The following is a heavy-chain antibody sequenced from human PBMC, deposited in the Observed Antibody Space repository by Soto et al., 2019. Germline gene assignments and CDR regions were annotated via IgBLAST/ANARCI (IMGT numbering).Heavy chain of an antibody. CDR2: IYWDDDK. Sequence: QITLKESGPTLVKPTQTLTLTCTFSGFSLSTSGVGVGWIRQPPGKALEWLALIYWDDDKRYSPSLKSRLTITKDTSKTQVVLTRTNMDPVDTATYYCAHIELAFASFDYWGQGTLVTVSS. D-gene: IGHD1-7*01. J-gene: IGHJ4*02. V-gene: IGHV2-5*02. CDR1: GFSLSTSGVG. CDR3: AHIELAFASFDY.